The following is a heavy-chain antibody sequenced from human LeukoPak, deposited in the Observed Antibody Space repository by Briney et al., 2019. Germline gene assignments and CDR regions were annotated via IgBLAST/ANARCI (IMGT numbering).Heavy chain of an antibody. Sequence: GGSLRLSCAASGFIFKTYTMTWVRQAPGKGLEWVSGVSGSGDSTYYADSARGRFTVSRDNAKNTLYLQMNSLRAEDTAAYYCAKVNGHSGYDYDYWGQGTLVTVSS. V-gene: IGHV3-23*01. CDR3: AKVNGHSGYDYDY. J-gene: IGHJ4*02. CDR1: GFIFKTYT. CDR2: VSGSGDST. D-gene: IGHD5-12*01.